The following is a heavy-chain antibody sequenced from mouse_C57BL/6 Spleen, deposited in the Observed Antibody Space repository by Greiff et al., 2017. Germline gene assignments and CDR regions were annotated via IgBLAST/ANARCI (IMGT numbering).Heavy chain of an antibody. Sequence: AQLQQSGPELVKPGASVKIPCKASGYTFTDYNMDWVKQSHGKSLEWIGDINPNNGGTIYNQKFKGKATLTVDKSSSTAYMELRSLTSEDTAVYYCARSEGNYVVFAYWGQGTLVTVSA. V-gene: IGHV1-18*01. CDR2: INPNNGGT. CDR1: GYTFTDYN. D-gene: IGHD2-1*01. J-gene: IGHJ3*01. CDR3: ARSEGNYVVFAY.